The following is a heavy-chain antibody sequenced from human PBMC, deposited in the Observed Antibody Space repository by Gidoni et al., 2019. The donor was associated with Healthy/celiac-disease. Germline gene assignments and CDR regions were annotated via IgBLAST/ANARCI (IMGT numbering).Heavy chain of an antibody. CDR3: ARGVPDYGGPYYYGMDV. CDR2: ISAYNGNT. CDR1: GYTSTSYG. D-gene: IGHD4-17*01. V-gene: IGHV1-18*01. J-gene: IGHJ6*02. Sequence: QVQLVQSGAEVTKPVASVTVSCKASGYTSTSYGISWVRQAPGKGLEWMGWISAYNGNTNYAQKLQGRVTMTTDTSTSTAYMELRSLRSDDTAVYYCARGVPDYGGPYYYGMDVWGQGTTVTVSS.